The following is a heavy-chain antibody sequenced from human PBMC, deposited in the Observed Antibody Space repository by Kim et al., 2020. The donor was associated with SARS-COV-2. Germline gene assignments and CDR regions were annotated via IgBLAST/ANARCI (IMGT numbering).Heavy chain of an antibody. J-gene: IGHJ6*02. CDR3: ARDAAKKSYYDFWSGYPFMDV. CDR2: ISSSSSYI. CDR1: GFTFSSYS. Sequence: GGSLRLSCAASGFTFSSYSMNWVRQAPGKGLEWVSSISSSSSYIYYADSVKGRFTISRDNAKNSLYLQMNSLRAEDTAVYYCARDAAKKSYYDFWSGYPFMDVWGQGTTVTVSS. D-gene: IGHD3-3*01. V-gene: IGHV3-21*01.